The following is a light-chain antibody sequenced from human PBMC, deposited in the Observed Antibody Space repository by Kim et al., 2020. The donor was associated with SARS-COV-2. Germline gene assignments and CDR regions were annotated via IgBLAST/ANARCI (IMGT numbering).Light chain of an antibody. Sequence: NFMLTQPHPVSESPGKTVTISCTRSSGSIASTNVQWYQQRPGTSPTAVIFENNQRPSGVPDRFSGSIDGSANSASLTITGLKTEDEADYYCQSFDSDLQVFGGGTQLTVL. CDR3: QSFDSDLQV. J-gene: IGLJ3*02. CDR1: SGSIASTN. V-gene: IGLV6-57*01. CDR2: ENN.